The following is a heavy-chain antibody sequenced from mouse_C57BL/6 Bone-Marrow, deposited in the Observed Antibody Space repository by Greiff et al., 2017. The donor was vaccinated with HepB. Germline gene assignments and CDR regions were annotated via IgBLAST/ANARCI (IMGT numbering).Heavy chain of an antibody. V-gene: IGHV5-15*01. D-gene: IGHD2-4*01. CDR3: ARHGDGDYDNYFDY. CDR1: GFTFSDYG. CDR2: ISNLAYSI. J-gene: IGHJ2*01. Sequence: EVQGVESGGGLVQPGGSLKLSCAASGFTFSDYGMAWVRQAPRKGPEWVAFISNLAYSIYYADTVTGRFTISRENAKNTLYLEMSSLRSEDTAMYYCARHGDGDYDNYFDYWGQGTTLTVSS.